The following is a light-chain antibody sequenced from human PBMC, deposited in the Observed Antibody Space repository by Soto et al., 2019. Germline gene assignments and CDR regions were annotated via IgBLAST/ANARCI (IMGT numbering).Light chain of an antibody. V-gene: IGKV1-39*01. CDR3: QQSFDTPLS. CDR1: QNINKY. Sequence: IQMTQSPSSLSASVGDRVTISCRASQNINKYLHWYQQKPGSVPTLLIYAASTLQGGVPSRFNGSGFGTDFTVTISNLQPEDFATYYCQQSFDTPLSFGGGTKVDIK. J-gene: IGKJ4*01. CDR2: AAS.